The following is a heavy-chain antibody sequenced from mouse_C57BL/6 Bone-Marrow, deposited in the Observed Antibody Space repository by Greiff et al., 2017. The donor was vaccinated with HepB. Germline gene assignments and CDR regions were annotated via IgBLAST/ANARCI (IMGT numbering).Heavy chain of an antibody. CDR1: GFNIKDDY. CDR3: TTGGLRPFAY. CDR2: IDPENGDT. J-gene: IGHJ3*01. D-gene: IGHD1-2*01. V-gene: IGHV14-4*01. Sequence: EVQLKESGAELVRPGASVKLSCTASGFNIKDDYMHWVKQRPEQGLEWIGWIDPENGDTEYASKFQGKATITADTSSNTAYLQLSSLTSEDTAVYYCTTGGLRPFAYWGQGTLVTVSA.